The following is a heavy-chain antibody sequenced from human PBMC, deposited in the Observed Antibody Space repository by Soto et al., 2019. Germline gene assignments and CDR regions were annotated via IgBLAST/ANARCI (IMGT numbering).Heavy chain of an antibody. V-gene: IGHV4-61*01. CDR2: IYYSGST. J-gene: IGHJ4*02. D-gene: IGHD1-26*01. CDR1: GGSVSSGSYY. CDR3: ARTMVGARAGYFDY. Sequence: QVQLQESGPGLVKPSETLSLTCTVSGGSVSSGSYYWSWIRQPPGKGLEWIGYIYYSGSTNYNPSLKSRVTISVDTSKHQFSLKLSSVTAADTAVYYCARTMVGARAGYFDYWGRGTLVTVSS.